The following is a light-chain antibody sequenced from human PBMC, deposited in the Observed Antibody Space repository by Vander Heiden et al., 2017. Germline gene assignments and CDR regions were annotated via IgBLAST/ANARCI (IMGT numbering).Light chain of an antibody. J-gene: IGKJ4*01. CDR3: QQTFSTPNT. Sequence: DTQTTQSPSSLSASVGDRVTITCRASQSISNYLNWYQQEPGKAPKLLIYEASSFQGGVPSRFSGSGSGTDFTLTISSLQPEDFATYYCQQTFSTPNTFGGGTKVEIK. V-gene: IGKV1-39*01. CDR2: EAS. CDR1: QSISNY.